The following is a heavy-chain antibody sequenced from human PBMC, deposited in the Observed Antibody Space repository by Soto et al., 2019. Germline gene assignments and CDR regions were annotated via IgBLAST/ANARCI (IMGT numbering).Heavy chain of an antibody. CDR2: IITVLGTT. CDR1: GDTFSSYA. J-gene: IGHJ6*02. Sequence: QVQRVQSGAELKKTGSSVTVSCRASGDTFSSYAVNWVRQAPGRGLEWMGRIITVLGTTDYAQNFKGRVTITAEKSTKTVYMELSSLRSDDTAVYYCARRRYCGYDCYHKHYYGMDVWGQGTTVTVAS. V-gene: IGHV1-69*08. D-gene: IGHD2-21*01. CDR3: ARRRYCGYDCYHKHYYGMDV.